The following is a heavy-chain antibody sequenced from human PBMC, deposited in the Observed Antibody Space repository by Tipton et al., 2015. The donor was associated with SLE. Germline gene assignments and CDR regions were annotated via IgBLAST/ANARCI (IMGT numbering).Heavy chain of an antibody. CDR3: ARVVAYIFPFFDY. CDR2: IKPDGTEK. Sequence: SLRLSCAASGFTFSDYWMTWVRPAPGKGLEWVATIKPDGTEKYSVDSVKGRFTISRDNAKNSVYLQMNSVRADDTAIYYCARVVAYIFPFFDYWGQGTLATVSS. V-gene: IGHV3-7*01. J-gene: IGHJ4*02. D-gene: IGHD2-21*01. CDR1: GFTFSDYW.